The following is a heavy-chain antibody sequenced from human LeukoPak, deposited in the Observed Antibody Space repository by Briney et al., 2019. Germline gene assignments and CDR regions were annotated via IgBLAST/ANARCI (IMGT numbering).Heavy chain of an antibody. CDR1: GFTFSSYA. J-gene: IGHJ6*03. CDR3: ARGFGYSSGWYSRYYYYMDV. V-gene: IGHV3-23*01. D-gene: IGHD6-19*01. CDR2: ISGSGGST. Sequence: QPGGSLRLSCAASGFTFSSYAMSWVRQAPGKGLEWVSAISGSGGSTYYADSVKGRFTISRDNAKNSLYLQMNSLRAEDTAVYYCARGFGYSSGWYSRYYYYMDVWGKGTTVTVSS.